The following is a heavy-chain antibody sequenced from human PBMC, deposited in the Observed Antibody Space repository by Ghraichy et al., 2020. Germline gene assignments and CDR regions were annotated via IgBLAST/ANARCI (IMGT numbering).Heavy chain of an antibody. Sequence: GESLNISCAAAGFIFSTNGMHWVRQAPGKGLEWVAVISFDGSIKYYADSVKGRFTISRDNSKNILSLQMNSLRADDTAVYYCARAPNGVACELDSWGQGTLVTVSS. CDR1: GFIFSTNG. J-gene: IGHJ4*02. D-gene: IGHD2-8*01. V-gene: IGHV3-33*05. CDR3: ARAPNGVACELDS. CDR2: ISFDGSIK.